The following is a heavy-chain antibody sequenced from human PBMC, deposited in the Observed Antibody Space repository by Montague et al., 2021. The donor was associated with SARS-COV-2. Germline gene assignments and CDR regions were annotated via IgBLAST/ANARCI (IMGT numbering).Heavy chain of an antibody. V-gene: IGHV4-34*01. D-gene: IGHD6-6*01. CDR1: GGSFSGYY. Sequence: SETLSLTCAVYGGSFSGYYWSWIRQPPGKGLEWIGEINHSGSTNYNPSPKSRVTISMDMSKNKFSLKLSSVTAADTAVYYCARGVRQLGVRYYYYYMDVWDKGTTVTVS. CDR3: ARGVRQLGVRYYYYYMDV. CDR2: INHSGST. J-gene: IGHJ6*03.